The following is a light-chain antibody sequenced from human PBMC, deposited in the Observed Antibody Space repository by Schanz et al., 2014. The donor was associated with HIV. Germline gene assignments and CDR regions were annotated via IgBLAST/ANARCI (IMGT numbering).Light chain of an antibody. J-gene: IGKJ1*01. V-gene: IGKV2-24*01. CDR1: QSLVHGDGNTY. CDR3: TQATQFPGT. Sequence: EIVLTQSPLSSPVTLGPPASISCMSSQSLVHGDGNTYLSWLQQRPGQPPRLLLYKISNRFSGVPDRFSGIGAGTNFTLKISRVEAEDVGIYYCTQATQFPGTFGQGTKVEI. CDR2: KIS.